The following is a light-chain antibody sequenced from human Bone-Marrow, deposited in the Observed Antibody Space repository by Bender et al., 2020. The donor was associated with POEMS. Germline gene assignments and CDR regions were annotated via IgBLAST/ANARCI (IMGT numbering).Light chain of an antibody. J-gene: IGLJ2*01. CDR1: SSDVGAYDY. Sequence: QSALTQPASVSGSPGQSITISCTGTSSDVGAYDYVSWYQQHPGKAPKLIIFEVNKRPSGVPDRFSGSKSGNTASLTVSRLQAEDEADYHCTSYAGGHNLIFGGGTKLTVL. CDR2: EVN. V-gene: IGLV2-8*01. CDR3: TSYAGGHNLI.